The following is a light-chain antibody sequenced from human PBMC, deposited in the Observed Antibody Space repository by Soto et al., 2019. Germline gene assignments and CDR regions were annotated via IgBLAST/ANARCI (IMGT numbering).Light chain of an antibody. J-gene: IGLJ1*01. Sequence: QSALTQPASVSGSPGQSITISCTGTSSDVGVYNYVSWYQQHPGKAPKLMIYDVSSRPSGVSYRFSGSKSGNTASLTISGLQAEDEADYYCSSSKSSNTRYVFGTGTKLTVL. CDR2: DVS. CDR3: SSSKSSNTRYV. V-gene: IGLV2-14*03. CDR1: SSDVGVYNY.